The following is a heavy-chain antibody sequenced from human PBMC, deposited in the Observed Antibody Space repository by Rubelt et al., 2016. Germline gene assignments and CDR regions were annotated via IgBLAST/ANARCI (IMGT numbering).Heavy chain of an antibody. CDR1: GYTFTSYG. D-gene: IGHD6-13*01. CDR2: ISAYNGNT. V-gene: IGHV1-18*01. J-gene: IGHJ5*02. Sequence: QVQLVLSGAEVKKPGASVKVSCKASGYTFTSYGISWVRQAPGQGLEWMGWISAYNGNTNYAQKLQGRVTMTTDTSTSAADMELRSLRSDDTAVYYCARDRLHSSSWMGGKDNNWFDPWGQGTLVTVSS. CDR3: ARDRLHSSSWMGGKDNNWFDP.